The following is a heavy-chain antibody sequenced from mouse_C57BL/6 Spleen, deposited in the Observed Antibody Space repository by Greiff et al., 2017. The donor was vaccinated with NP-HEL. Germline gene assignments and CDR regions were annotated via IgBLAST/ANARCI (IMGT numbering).Heavy chain of an antibody. CDR1: GFTFSSYA. CDR3: AREIYYYGSRDAMDD. D-gene: IGHD1-1*01. CDR2: ISDGGSYT. Sequence: EVKLVESGGGLVKPGGSLKLSCAASGFTFSSYAMSWVRQTPEKRLEWVATISDGGSYTYYPDNVKGRFTISRDNAKNNLYLQMSHLKSEDTAMYYCAREIYYYGSRDAMDDWGQGTSVTVSS. J-gene: IGHJ4*01. V-gene: IGHV5-4*01.